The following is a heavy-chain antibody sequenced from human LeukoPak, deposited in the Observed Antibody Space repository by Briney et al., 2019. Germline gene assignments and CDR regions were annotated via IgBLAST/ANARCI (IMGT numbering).Heavy chain of an antibody. J-gene: IGHJ4*02. CDR3: ARGPRITMVRTFDY. CDR2: IYYSGST. V-gene: IGHV4-39*07. D-gene: IGHD3-10*01. Sequence: IPSETLSLTCTVSGGSISSSSYYWGWIRQPPGKGLEWIGSIYYSGSTYYNPSLKSRVTISVDRSKNQFSLKLSSVTAADTAVYYCARGPRITMVRTFDYWGQGTLVTVSS. CDR1: GGSISSSSYY.